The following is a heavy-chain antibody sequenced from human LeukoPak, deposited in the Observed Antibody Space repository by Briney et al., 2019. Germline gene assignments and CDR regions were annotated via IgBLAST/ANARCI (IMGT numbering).Heavy chain of an antibody. CDR2: IDPSDSYT. V-gene: IGHV5-10-1*01. CDR3: ARLQDYYGSGRAGFDP. J-gene: IGHJ5*02. CDR1: GYSSTSYW. Sequence: GESLKISCKGSGYSSTSYWISWVRQMPGKGLEWMGRIDPSDSYTNYSPSFQGHVTISADKSISTAYLQWSSLKASDTAMYYCARLQDYYGSGRAGFDPWGQGTLVTVSS. D-gene: IGHD3-10*01.